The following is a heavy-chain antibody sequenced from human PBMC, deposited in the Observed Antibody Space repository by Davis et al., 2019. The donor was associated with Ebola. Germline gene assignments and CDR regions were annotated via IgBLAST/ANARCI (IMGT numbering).Heavy chain of an antibody. CDR1: GFTFSGSA. V-gene: IGHV3-73*01. CDR2: IRSRADNYAT. CDR3: TRHINWAFDY. Sequence: GESLKISCVASGFTFSGSALHWVRHTSGKGLEWVGRIRSRADNYATTYAASVKGRFTISRDNTKNSLYLQMDSLSAEDTAVYYCTRHINWAFDYWGQGTLVTVSS. D-gene: IGHD1-1*01. J-gene: IGHJ4*02.